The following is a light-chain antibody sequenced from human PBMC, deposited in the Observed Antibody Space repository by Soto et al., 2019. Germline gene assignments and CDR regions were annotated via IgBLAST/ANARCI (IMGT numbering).Light chain of an antibody. CDR2: GAS. Sequence: EIVLTQSPGTLSLSPGERATLSCRASQSVSSSYLAWYQQKPGQAPRLLIYGASSRATGTPYRFSGSGSGTDFTLTISRLEPEDFPVYYCQQYGSSPPITFGQGTRLEIK. J-gene: IGKJ5*01. CDR3: QQYGSSPPIT. CDR1: QSVSSSY. V-gene: IGKV3-20*01.